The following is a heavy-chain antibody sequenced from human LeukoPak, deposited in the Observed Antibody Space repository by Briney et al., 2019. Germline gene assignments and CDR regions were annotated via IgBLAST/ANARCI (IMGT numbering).Heavy chain of an antibody. CDR2: VTWNSGSI. CDR1: GFTFDDYA. Sequence: GGSLRLSCAASGFTFDDYAMHWVRQAPGKGLEWVSGVTWNSGSIDYADSVKGRFTISRDSAKNSLYLQMNSLRAEDTAVYYCAKIPGADAFDIWGQGTMVTVSS. CDR3: AKIPGADAFDI. J-gene: IGHJ3*02. D-gene: IGHD3-10*01. V-gene: IGHV3-9*01.